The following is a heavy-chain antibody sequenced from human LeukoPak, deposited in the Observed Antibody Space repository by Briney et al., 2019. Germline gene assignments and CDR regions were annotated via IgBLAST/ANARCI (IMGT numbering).Heavy chain of an antibody. CDR2: ISSSGSTI. Sequence: GGSLRLSCAASGFTFSSYEMNWVRQAPGKGLEWVSYISSSGSTIYYADSVKGRFTISRDNAKSSLYLQMNSLRAEDTAVYYCARATQYCSGGSCYDTWFDPWGQGSLVTVSS. J-gene: IGHJ5*02. CDR1: GFTFSSYE. D-gene: IGHD2-15*01. CDR3: ARATQYCSGGSCYDTWFDP. V-gene: IGHV3-48*03.